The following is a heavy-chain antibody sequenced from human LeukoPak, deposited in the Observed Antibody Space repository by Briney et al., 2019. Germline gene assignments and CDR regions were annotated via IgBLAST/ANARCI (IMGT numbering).Heavy chain of an antibody. J-gene: IGHJ3*01. D-gene: IGHD1-26*01. V-gene: IGHV1-69*06. CDR2: IIPIFDRP. CDR1: GGRFKSYG. Sequence: SVKVSCKTIGGRFKSYGFSWVRQAPGQGLEWMGGIIPIFDRPNYAQKFEGRVTITADKSTNTTYMEISSLTSDDAAVYYCARDAQWELRAFDVWGRGTMVIVSS. CDR3: ARDAQWELRAFDV.